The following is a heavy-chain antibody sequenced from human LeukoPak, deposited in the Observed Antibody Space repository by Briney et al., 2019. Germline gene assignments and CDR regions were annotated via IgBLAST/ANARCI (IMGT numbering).Heavy chain of an antibody. J-gene: IGHJ4*02. D-gene: IGHD3-16*01. V-gene: IGHV3-11*04. CDR2: ISSSGSTI. Sequence: GGSLRLSCTASGFTFGDYAMSWIRQAPGKGLEWVSYISSSGSTIYYADSVKGRFTISRDNAKNSLYLQMNSLRAEDTAVYYCARGGYDYVWGSYLDYWGQGTLVTVSS. CDR3: ARGGYDYVWGSYLDY. CDR1: GFTFGDYA.